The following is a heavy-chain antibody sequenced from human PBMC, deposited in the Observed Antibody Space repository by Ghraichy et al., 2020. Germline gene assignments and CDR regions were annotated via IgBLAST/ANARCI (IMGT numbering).Heavy chain of an antibody. Sequence: GGSLRLSCAASGFTFSSSAMSWVRQAPGEGLEWVSAISNSGGSTYYADSVKGRFTISRDNSKKMLYLQMSSLRAEDTAVYYCEKVFNYYYNGMDGWDQGTTVTVSS. CDR2: ISNSGGST. V-gene: IGHV3-23*01. CDR3: EKVFNYYYNGMDG. J-gene: IGHJ6*02. CDR1: GFTFSSSA.